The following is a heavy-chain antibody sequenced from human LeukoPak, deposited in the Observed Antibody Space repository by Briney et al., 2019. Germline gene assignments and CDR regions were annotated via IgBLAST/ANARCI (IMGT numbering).Heavy chain of an antibody. J-gene: IGHJ4*02. V-gene: IGHV3-66*01. CDR2: IYSGGST. Sequence: PGGSLRLSCAASGFTFSTYWMSWFRQAPGKGLEWGSVIYSGGSTYYADSVKGRFTISRDNSKNTLYLQMNSLRAEDTAVYYCAREGPGYGDYYFDYWGQGTLVTVSS. CDR3: AREGPGYGDYYFDY. CDR1: GFTFSTYW. D-gene: IGHD4-17*01.